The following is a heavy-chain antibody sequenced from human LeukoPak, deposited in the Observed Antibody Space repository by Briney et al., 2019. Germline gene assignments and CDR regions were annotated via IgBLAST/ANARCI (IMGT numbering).Heavy chain of an antibody. CDR3: ANDYGDYGVYFDY. V-gene: IGHV3-23*01. Sequence: GGSLRLSCAASGFTFSNYAMSWVRQTPGKGLEWVSAISGSGGSTYYADSVKGRFTISRDNSKSTLYLQMDSLRAEDTAIYYCANDYGDYGVYFDYWGQGTLVTVSS. D-gene: IGHD4-17*01. CDR1: GFTFSNYA. J-gene: IGHJ4*02. CDR2: ISGSGGST.